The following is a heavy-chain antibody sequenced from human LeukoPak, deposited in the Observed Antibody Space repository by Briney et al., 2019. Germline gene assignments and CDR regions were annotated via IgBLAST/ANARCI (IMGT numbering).Heavy chain of an antibody. CDR3: AKFPGNGYTHPYDWFDP. D-gene: IGHD5-12*01. J-gene: IGHJ5*02. Sequence: SETLSLTCTVSGGSVSSGSYYWSWIRQPPGKGLEWIGYIYYSGSTNYNPSLKSRVTISVDTSKNQFSLKLSSVTAADTAVYYCAKFPGNGYTHPYDWFDPWGQGTLVTVSS. CDR1: GGSVSSGSYY. V-gene: IGHV4-61*01. CDR2: IYYSGST.